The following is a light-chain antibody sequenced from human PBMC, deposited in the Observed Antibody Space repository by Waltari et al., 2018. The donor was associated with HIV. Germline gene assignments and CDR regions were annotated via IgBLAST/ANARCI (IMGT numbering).Light chain of an antibody. CDR3: QSRDISGTHVV. CDR2: RDD. V-gene: IGLV3-25*03. J-gene: IGLJ2*01. Sequence: SLGLTQPPSMSVFPGQTAEITCSGDVLSSQYAFWYQHKPGQAPVLLIYRDDERPSSIPERFSGSSSGATVALTISGVQPEDEADYDCQSRDISGTHVVFGGGTKLTVL. CDR1: VLSSQY.